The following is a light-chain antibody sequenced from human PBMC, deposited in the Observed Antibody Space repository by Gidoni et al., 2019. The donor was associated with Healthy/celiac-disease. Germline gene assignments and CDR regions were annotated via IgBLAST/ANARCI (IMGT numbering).Light chain of an antibody. V-gene: IGLV1-40*01. CDR1: SSNIGAGYD. J-gene: IGLJ3*02. CDR2: GNC. CDR3: QSYDSSLSGYWV. Sequence: QSVLTQPPSVSGAPGQRVTISCTGSSSNIGAGYDVHWYQQLPGTAPKLLIYGNCNRPSGVPDRFSGSKSGTSAYLAITGLQAEDEADYYCQSYDSSLSGYWVFGGGTKLTVL.